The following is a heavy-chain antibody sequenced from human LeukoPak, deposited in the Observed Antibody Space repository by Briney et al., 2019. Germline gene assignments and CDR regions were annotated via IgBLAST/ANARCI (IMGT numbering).Heavy chain of an antibody. CDR3: AKGYDFWSGAGFGMDV. CDR1: GFTFSSYA. Sequence: PGGSLRLSCAASGFTFSSYAMSWVRQAPGKGLEWVSAISGSGGSTYYADSVKGRFTISRDNSKNTLYLQMNSLRAEDTAVYYCAKGYDFWSGAGFGMDVWGQGTTVTVSS. D-gene: IGHD3-3*01. CDR2: ISGSGGST. V-gene: IGHV3-23*01. J-gene: IGHJ6*02.